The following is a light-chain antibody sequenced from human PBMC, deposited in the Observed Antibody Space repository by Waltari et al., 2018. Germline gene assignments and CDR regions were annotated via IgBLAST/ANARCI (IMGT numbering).Light chain of an antibody. J-gene: IGLJ2*01. Sequence: QSMLTQPPSASGSPGQRVSISCPGGSSNIGSNALHCYKQLPGTAPKLLMYSHVIRPSGVPDRFSGSRSGTSGSLAISGLQSEDEADYYCAAWDDSLKVVLFGGGTKLTVL. CDR2: SHV. V-gene: IGLV1-44*01. CDR1: SSNIGSNA. CDR3: AAWDDSLKVVL.